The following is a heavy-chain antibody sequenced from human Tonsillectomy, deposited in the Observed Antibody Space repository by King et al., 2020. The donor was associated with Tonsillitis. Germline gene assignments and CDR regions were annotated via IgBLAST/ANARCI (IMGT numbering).Heavy chain of an antibody. CDR3: ARDPAYSYGPSPYWYFDL. J-gene: IGHJ2*01. D-gene: IGHD5-18*01. CDR2: INPDSGGT. V-gene: IGHV1-2*02. CDR1: GYTFTGYY. Sequence: VQLVESGAEVKRPGASVKVSCKASGYTFTGYYMHWVRQAPGQGLEWMVWINPDSGGTSYAQVFQGRVTLTRDTSISTAYMELSRLRSDDTAVYYCARDPAYSYGPSPYWYFDLWGRGTLVTVSS.